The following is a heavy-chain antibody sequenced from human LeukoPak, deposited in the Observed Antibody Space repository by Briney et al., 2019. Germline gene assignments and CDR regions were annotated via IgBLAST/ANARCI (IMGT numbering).Heavy chain of an antibody. CDR1: GGSISSGSYY. CDR2: IYTSGRT. Sequence: SETLSLTCTVSGGSISSGSYYWSWTRQPAGKGLEWIGRIYTSGRTNYNPSLKSRVTISVDTSKTQFSLTLSSVTAAVTAVYYCARDYCSSTSCYDLNWFDPWGQGTLVTVSS. D-gene: IGHD2-2*01. V-gene: IGHV4-61*02. J-gene: IGHJ5*02. CDR3: ARDYCSSTSCYDLNWFDP.